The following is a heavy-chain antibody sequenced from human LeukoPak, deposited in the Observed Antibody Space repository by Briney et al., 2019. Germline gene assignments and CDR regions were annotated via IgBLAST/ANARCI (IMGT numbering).Heavy chain of an antibody. D-gene: IGHD5-12*01. V-gene: IGHV5-51*01. J-gene: IGHJ3*02. Sequence: KNGESLKISCKASGYSFTSFWIGWVRQMPGRGLEWMGIIYPGDSDTRFSPSFQGQVTISADKSISTAYLQWNSLKASDTAMYYCARYLFSLVAAIEGAFDIWGQGTMVTVSS. CDR2: IYPGDSDT. CDR3: ARYLFSLVAAIEGAFDI. CDR1: GYSFTSFW.